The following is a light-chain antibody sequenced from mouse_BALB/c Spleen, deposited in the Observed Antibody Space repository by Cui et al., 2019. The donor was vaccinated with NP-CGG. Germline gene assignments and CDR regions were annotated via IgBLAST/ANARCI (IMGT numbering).Light chain of an antibody. Sequence: QAVVNQESAPHTSPGETVTLTCRSSTGAVTTSNYANWVQEKPDHLFTGLIGGTNNRVPGVPARFSGSLIGDKAALTITGAQTEDEAIYFCALWYSNHWVFGGGTKLTVL. CDR2: GTN. CDR1: TGAVTTSNY. J-gene: IGLJ1*01. V-gene: IGLV1*01. CDR3: ALWYSNHWV.